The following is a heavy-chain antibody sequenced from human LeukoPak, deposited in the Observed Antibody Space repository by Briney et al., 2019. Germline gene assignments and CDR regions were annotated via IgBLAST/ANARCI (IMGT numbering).Heavy chain of an antibody. J-gene: IGHJ5*02. D-gene: IGHD6-13*01. CDR1: GGSISSYY. Sequence: PSETLSLTCTVSGGSISSYYWSWIRQPPGKGLEWIGYIYYSGSTNYNPSLKSRVTISVDTSKNQFSLKLSSVTAADTAVYYCARDRVAAAGTRWFDPWGQGTLVTVSS. CDR3: ARDRVAAAGTRWFDP. V-gene: IGHV4-59*12. CDR2: IYYSGST.